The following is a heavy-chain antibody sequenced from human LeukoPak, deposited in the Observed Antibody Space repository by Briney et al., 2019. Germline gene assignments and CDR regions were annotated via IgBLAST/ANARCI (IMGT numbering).Heavy chain of an antibody. Sequence: PSETLSLTCTVSGGSFSIYYWSWIRQPAGKGLEWIGHIYTSGSTNYNPSLKSRVIMSVDTSKNQLSLKLTSVTAADTAVYYCASALFPWAEYFQHWGQGTLVTVSS. D-gene: IGHD2-21*01. CDR2: IYTSGST. V-gene: IGHV4-4*07. CDR1: GGSFSIYY. CDR3: ASALFPWAEYFQH. J-gene: IGHJ1*01.